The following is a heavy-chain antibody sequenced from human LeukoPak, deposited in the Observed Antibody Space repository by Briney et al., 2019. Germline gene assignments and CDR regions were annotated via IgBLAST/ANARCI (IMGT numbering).Heavy chain of an antibody. CDR2: ISYDGSNE. J-gene: IGHJ4*02. Sequence: PGGSLRLSCAASGFSFSNYAMHWVRQAPGKGLEWVAVISYDGSNEYYADSVKGRFTISRDNSKNTLSLQMNSLRAEDTAVYYCARDDSSGYYGVPRYFDYWGQGTLVTVSS. D-gene: IGHD3-22*01. V-gene: IGHV3-30-3*01. CDR3: ARDDSSGYYGVPRYFDY. CDR1: GFSFSNYA.